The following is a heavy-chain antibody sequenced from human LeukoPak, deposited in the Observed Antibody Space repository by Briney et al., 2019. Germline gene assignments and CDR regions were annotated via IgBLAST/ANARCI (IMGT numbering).Heavy chain of an antibody. CDR1: GYTFTSYA. D-gene: IGHD6-19*01. Sequence: ASVKVSCKASGYTFTSYAMHWVRQAPGQRLEWMGWINAGNGNTKYSQEFQGRVTITRDTSASTAYMELSSLRSEDMAAYYCAREGSGWYFYYFDYWGQGTLVTVSS. CDR3: AREGSGWYFYYFDY. J-gene: IGHJ4*02. V-gene: IGHV1-3*03. CDR2: INAGNGNT.